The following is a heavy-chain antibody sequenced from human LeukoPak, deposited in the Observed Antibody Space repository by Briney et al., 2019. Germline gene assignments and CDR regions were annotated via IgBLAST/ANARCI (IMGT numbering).Heavy chain of an antibody. CDR3: ARVEVIGSTRYFDY. D-gene: IGHD3-16*02. CDR2: IYYVGNT. V-gene: IGHV4-34*09. J-gene: IGHJ4*02. CDR1: GFTFSDYY. Sequence: LRLSCAASGFTFSDYYMSWIRQAPGKGLEWIGYIYYVGNTNYNPSLKSRLSMSVDTSKNQFSLSLTSVTAADTAVYYCARVEVIGSTRYFDYWGQGAMVSVSS.